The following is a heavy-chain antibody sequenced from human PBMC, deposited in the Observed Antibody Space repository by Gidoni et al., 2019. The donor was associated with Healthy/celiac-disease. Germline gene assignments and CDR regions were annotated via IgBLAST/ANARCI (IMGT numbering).Heavy chain of an antibody. CDR1: GFTFTSSA. CDR2: IVVGSGNT. J-gene: IGHJ3*02. V-gene: IGHV1-58*01. D-gene: IGHD6-25*01. CDR3: AADRAALDAFDI. Sequence: QMQLVQSGPEVEKPWSSVKISCTASGFTFTSSAVQWVRQARGQRLEWIGWIVVGSGNTNYAQKFQERVTITRDMSTSTAYMELSSLRSEDTAVYYCAADRAALDAFDIWGQGTMVTVSS.